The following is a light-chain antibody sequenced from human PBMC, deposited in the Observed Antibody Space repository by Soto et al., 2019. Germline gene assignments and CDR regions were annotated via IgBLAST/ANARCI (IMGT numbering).Light chain of an antibody. CDR1: RSVGDY. J-gene: IGKJ4*01. CDR3: QQRSSWPLN. Sequence: EIVLTQSPATLALSPVEIATLSCSASRSVGDYLAWYQQKPGQSPRLLIYGASNRATGIPARFSGSGSGTDFSLTITTLEPDDFAVYYCQQRSSWPLNFGGGTKVDIK. V-gene: IGKV3-11*01. CDR2: GAS.